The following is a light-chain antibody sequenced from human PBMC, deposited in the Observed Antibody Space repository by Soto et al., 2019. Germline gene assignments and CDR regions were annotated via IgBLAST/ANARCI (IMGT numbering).Light chain of an antibody. CDR2: QIS. CDR1: QSLFHRDGNTY. J-gene: IGKJ3*01. V-gene: IGKV2-24*01. CDR3: MQTTEIPRT. Sequence: IVMTQTPLSSPVTLGQPATISCRSSQSLFHRDGNTYLSWLQQRPGQPPRLLIYQISSRFSGVPDRFSGSGAGTDFTLKISRVEAEDVGVYYCMQTTEIPRTFGPGSTVDI.